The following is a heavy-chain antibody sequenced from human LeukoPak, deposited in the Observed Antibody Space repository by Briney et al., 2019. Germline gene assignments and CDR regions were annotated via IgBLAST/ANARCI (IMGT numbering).Heavy chain of an antibody. CDR1: GYTFTSYG. Sequence: SVKVSCKASGYTFTSYGISWVRQAPGQGLEWMGGIIPIFGTANYAQKFQGRVTITADESTSTAYMELSSLRSEDTAVYYCASPTPGVVGATDFDYWGQGTLVTVSS. J-gene: IGHJ4*02. CDR3: ASPTPGVVGATDFDY. D-gene: IGHD1-26*01. V-gene: IGHV1-69*13. CDR2: IIPIFGTA.